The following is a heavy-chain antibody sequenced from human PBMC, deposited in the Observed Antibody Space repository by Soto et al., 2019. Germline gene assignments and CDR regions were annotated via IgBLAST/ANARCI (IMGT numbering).Heavy chain of an antibody. V-gene: IGHV3-23*01. Sequence: PVGSLRLSCVGSGLPCINYAMSWVRQTTGKGLEWVSGISGGGDRTFDADSVKGRFTISRDNSKNTVNLQMNSLRADDTAVYYCARKVLGSTSRPDWWYFDLWGRGTLVTVSS. CDR1: GLPCINYA. CDR2: ISGGGDRT. CDR3: ARKVLGSTSRPDWWYFDL. D-gene: IGHD2-2*01. J-gene: IGHJ2*01.